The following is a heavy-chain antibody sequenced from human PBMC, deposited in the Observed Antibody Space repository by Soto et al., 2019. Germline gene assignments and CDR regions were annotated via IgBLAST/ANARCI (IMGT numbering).Heavy chain of an antibody. V-gene: IGHV4-34*01. D-gene: IGHD3-10*01. CDR2: INHSGST. Sequence: LSLTCAVYGGSFSGYYWTWIRQPPGTGLEWIGEINHSGSTNYNPSLKSRVTMSGDTSNNQFSLKLSSVTAADTAVYYCASYGSGTYYSGYSFDFWSQGSLVTVSS. J-gene: IGHJ4*02. CDR3: ASYGSGTYYSGYSFDF. CDR1: GGSFSGYY.